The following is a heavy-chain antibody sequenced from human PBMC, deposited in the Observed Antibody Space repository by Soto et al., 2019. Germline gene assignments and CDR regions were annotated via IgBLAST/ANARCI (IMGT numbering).Heavy chain of an antibody. Sequence: PGGTLSLTCTVSGGSISSSSYYWGLIRQHPGQRLEGIGSIFYSGRTYYNPSLKNRVTISVETSKHQSSLKLTSVTAADTAVYYCARAWPATAVWANWLDRWGQGTLVTVSS. V-gene: IGHV4-39*07. D-gene: IGHD3-16*01. CDR3: ARAWPATAVWANWLDR. J-gene: IGHJ5*02. CDR1: GGSISSSSYY. CDR2: IFYSGRT.